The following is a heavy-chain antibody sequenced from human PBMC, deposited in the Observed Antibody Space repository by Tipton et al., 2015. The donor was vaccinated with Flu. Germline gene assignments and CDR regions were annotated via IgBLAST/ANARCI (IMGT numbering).Heavy chain of an antibody. CDR2: IYSGGNT. V-gene: IGHV4-4*07. CDR3: ARGQGNSGWRYFDY. J-gene: IGHJ4*02. Sequence: GLVKPSETLSLTCTVSGGSISTYYWSWIRQPAGKGLEWIGRIYSGGNTNYNPSLKSRVSMSVDTSKNQFSLKLSSMTAADTAVYYCARGQGNSGWRYFDYWGQGALVTVAS. D-gene: IGHD6-19*01. CDR1: GGSISTYY.